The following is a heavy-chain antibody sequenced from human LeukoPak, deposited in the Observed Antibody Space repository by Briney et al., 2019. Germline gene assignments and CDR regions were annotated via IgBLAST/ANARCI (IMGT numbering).Heavy chain of an antibody. J-gene: IGHJ5*02. CDR2: IKQDGSQE. CDR3: ARDLKGFNL. Sequence: GGSLRLSCVASGFYFSAYLMSWVRQAPGKGLEWVANIKQDGSQEFYLDSVKDRFTISRDNGDNSLYLHMSRLRIEDTAVYYCARDLKGFNLWGQGALVTVSS. CDR1: GFYFSAYL. V-gene: IGHV3-7*04.